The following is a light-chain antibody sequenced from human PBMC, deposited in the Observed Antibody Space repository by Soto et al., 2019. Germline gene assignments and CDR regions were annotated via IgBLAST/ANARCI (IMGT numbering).Light chain of an antibody. CDR2: GPS. J-gene: IGKJ1*01. Sequence: IEMTQSPATLSVSQGERATLSCSAIQSVSSKLDWYQQKPVPAPRLRXYGPSTRASDIPASFSGSGSGTEFTLTISSLQYEDFAVYYCQQYNNWHPWTFGQGTKVDIK. CDR3: QQYNNWHPWT. CDR1: QSVSSK. V-gene: IGKV3-15*01.